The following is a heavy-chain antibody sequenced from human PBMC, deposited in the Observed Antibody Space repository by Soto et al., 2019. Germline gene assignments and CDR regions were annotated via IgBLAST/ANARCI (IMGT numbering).Heavy chain of an antibody. J-gene: IGHJ4*02. CDR2: IKYDGTDR. CDR3: ATNGDYRFDY. V-gene: IGHV3-7*01. D-gene: IGHD4-17*01. Sequence: LRLSCVASGFTFSRYWMSWVRQAPGKGLEWVANIKYDGTDRYYVDSMKGRFTISRDNPGNSLYLQMNTLRAEDTAVYYCATNGDYRFDYWGQGTLVTVSS. CDR1: GFTFSRYW.